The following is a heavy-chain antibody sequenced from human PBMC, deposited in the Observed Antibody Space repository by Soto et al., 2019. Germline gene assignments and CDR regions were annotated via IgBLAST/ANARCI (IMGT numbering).Heavy chain of an antibody. D-gene: IGHD2-15*01. V-gene: IGHV4-61*01. CDR1: GGSVGSGTYY. J-gene: IGHJ4*02. CDR3: ATLPPRIVVVVLPIPS. CDR2: IHYSGNT. Sequence: PSETLSLTCTVSGGSVGSGTYYWSWIRQPPGKGLEWIGYIHYSGNTNYNPSLKSRVTMSVDMPKNQFSVKLSSVTAADTAVYYCATLPPRIVVVVLPIPSWGQGTLVTV.